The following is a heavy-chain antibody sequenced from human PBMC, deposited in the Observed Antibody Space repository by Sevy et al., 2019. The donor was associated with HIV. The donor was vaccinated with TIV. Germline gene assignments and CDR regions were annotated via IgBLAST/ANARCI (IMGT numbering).Heavy chain of an antibody. CDR1: GFTFSSYA. J-gene: IGHJ1*01. CDR2: ISYDGNNK. V-gene: IGHV3-30*18. D-gene: IGHD3-3*01. CDR3: AKDHDLWSEGGFLHH. Sequence: GGSLRLSCAASGFTFSSYAIHWVRQTPGKGLEWVAVISYDGNNKYYADSVKGRFTVSRDNSKNTLSAQMNSLRAEDTAVYYCAKDHDLWSEGGFLHHWGQGTLVTVSS.